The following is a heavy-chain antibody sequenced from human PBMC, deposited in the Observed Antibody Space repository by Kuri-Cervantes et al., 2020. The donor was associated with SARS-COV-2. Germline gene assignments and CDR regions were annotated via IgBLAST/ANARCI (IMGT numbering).Heavy chain of an antibody. V-gene: IGHV3-33*08. CDR1: GFTFSSYE. D-gene: IGHD3-10*01. J-gene: IGHJ4*02. Sequence: LSLTCAASGFTFSSYEMNWVRQAPGKGLECVADIWSDGGNKYYADSVKGRFTISRDNSKNTLYLQMDSLRDEDTAVYYCARNLQRGLYYFDSWGQGTLVTVSS. CDR3: ARNLQRGLYYFDS. CDR2: IWSDGGNK.